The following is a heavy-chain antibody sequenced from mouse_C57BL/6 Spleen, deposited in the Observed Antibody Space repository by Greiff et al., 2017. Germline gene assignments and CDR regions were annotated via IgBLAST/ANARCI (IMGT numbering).Heavy chain of an antibody. CDR3: ARGYYLVD. Sequence: QVQLQQSGAELARPGASVKMSCTASGYTFTSYTMPWVKQRPGPGLEWIGYINPSSGYTKYTQKFKDKATLTADTSSSTAYMQMSSLTSDDSAYYYCARGYYLVDWGQGTTLTVAS. J-gene: IGHJ2*01. CDR2: INPSSGYT. V-gene: IGHV1-4*01. CDR1: GYTFTSYT.